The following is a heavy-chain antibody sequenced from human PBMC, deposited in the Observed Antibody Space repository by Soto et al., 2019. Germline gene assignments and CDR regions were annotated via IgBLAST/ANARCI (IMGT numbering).Heavy chain of an antibody. Sequence: ASVKVSCKASGYTFTSYYMHWVRQAPGQGLEWMGIINPSGGSTSYAQKFQGRVTMTRDTSTSTVYMELSSLRSEDTAVYYCASGVGYCSGGSCYSYYYYYGMDFWGQGTTVTVSS. CDR2: INPSGGST. D-gene: IGHD2-15*01. V-gene: IGHV1-46*01. CDR3: ASGVGYCSGGSCYSYYYYYGMDF. CDR1: GYTFTSYY. J-gene: IGHJ6*02.